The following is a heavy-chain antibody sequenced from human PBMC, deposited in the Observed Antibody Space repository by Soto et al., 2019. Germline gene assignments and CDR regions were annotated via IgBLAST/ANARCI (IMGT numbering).Heavy chain of an antibody. CDR2: TYYRSKWYN. CDR3: AREWASHSSSWYFDY. V-gene: IGHV6-1*01. Sequence: SQTLSLICAISGDRVSSNSAAWNWIRQSPSRGLEWLGRTYYRSKWYNDYAVSVKSRITINPDTSKNQFSLQLNSVTPEDTAVYYCAREWASHSSSWYFDYWGQGTLVTVSS. CDR1: GDRVSSNSAA. D-gene: IGHD6-13*01. J-gene: IGHJ4*02.